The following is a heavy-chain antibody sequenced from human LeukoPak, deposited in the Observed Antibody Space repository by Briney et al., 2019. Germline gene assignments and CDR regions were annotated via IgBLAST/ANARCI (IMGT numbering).Heavy chain of an antibody. J-gene: IGHJ4*02. Sequence: KPSETLSLTCAVYGGSFSGYYWSWIRQPPGKGLEWIGEINHSGSTNYNPSLKSRVTISVDTSKNQFSLKLSSVTAADTAVYYCARGLSYYDSSGYYPYHRDYYFDYWGQGTLVTVSS. D-gene: IGHD3-22*01. CDR3: ARGLSYYDSSGYYPYHRDYYFDY. CDR2: INHSGST. V-gene: IGHV4-34*01. CDR1: GGSFSGYY.